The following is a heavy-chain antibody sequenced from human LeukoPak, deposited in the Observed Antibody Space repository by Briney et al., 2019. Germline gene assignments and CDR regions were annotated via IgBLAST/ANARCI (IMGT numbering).Heavy chain of an antibody. V-gene: IGHV4-59*08. J-gene: IGHJ4*02. CDR3: AVESYENSNYSPEVPGT. D-gene: IGHD3-22*01. CDR1: GGSISSLY. CDR2: IYYSGST. Sequence: PSETLSLTCTVSGGSISSLYYSWIRQPPGKGLEWIGYIYYSGSTNYNPSLKSRVTISVDTSKNQFSLKLSSVTAADTAVYYCAVESYENSNYSPEVPGTWGQGTLVTASS.